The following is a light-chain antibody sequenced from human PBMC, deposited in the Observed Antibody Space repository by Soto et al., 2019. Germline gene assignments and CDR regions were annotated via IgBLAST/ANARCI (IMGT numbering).Light chain of an antibody. CDR2: EVS. Sequence: QSALTQPPSASGSPGQSVTISCTGTSSDVGGYNYVSWYQQRPGKAPRLMIYEVSKQHSGVPDRFSGSKSGNTASLTVSGLQAEDEADYYCSSYAGSKNFFGGGTKLTVL. CDR1: SSDVGGYNY. V-gene: IGLV2-8*01. J-gene: IGLJ2*01. CDR3: SSYAGSKNF.